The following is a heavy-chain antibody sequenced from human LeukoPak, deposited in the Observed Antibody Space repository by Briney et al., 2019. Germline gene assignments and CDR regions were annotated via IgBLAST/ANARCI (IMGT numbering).Heavy chain of an antibody. CDR1: GFPFSSYA. V-gene: IGHV3-23*01. Sequence: SGGSLRLSCAASGFPFSSYAMSWVRQAPGKGLEWVSSVSGSGDKIYYADSVKGRFTISRDNSKNTFYLQMNSLGAEDTAVYYCAKPIFRQMAAAGEFDYWGQGTLVTVFS. CDR3: AKPIFRQMAAAGEFDY. J-gene: IGHJ4*02. CDR2: VSGSGDKI. D-gene: IGHD6-13*01.